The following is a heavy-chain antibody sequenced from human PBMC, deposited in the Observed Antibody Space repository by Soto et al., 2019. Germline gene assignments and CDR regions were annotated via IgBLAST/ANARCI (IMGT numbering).Heavy chain of an antibody. Sequence: VGSLRLSCAASGFTFGDYSRNWVRRAPGKGLEWVSSIASNTYYIYYADSVRGRFTISRDNAKNSLYLQMDSLRAEDTAVYYCASGVQDGYNRFDRWGQGTLVTVSS. CDR2: IASNTYYI. CDR3: ASGVQDGYNRFDR. J-gene: IGHJ4*02. CDR1: GFTFGDYS. D-gene: IGHD5-12*01. V-gene: IGHV3-21*01.